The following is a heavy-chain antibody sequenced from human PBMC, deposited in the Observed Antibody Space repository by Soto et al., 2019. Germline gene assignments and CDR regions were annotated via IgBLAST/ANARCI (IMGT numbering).Heavy chain of an antibody. CDR2: IFPGDSDT. D-gene: IGHD5-12*01. CDR1: GNTFNAYW. V-gene: IGHV5-51*01. Sequence: PGESLKISRKVSGNTFNAYWIGWVRQMPGKGLEWMGIIFPGDSDTIYSPSFQGQVTMSVDKSTNTAYLQWRSLTASDTAIYFCARASIVVAAIPSAFDVWGQGTMVTVSS. J-gene: IGHJ3*01. CDR3: ARASIVVAAIPSAFDV.